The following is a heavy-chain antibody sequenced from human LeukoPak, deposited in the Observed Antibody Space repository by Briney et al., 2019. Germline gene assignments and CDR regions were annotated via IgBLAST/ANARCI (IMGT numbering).Heavy chain of an antibody. D-gene: IGHD3-9*01. Sequence: ASVKVSCKASGYTFTGYYMHWVRQAPGQGLEWMGWINPNSGGTNYAQKFQGRVTMTRDTSISTAYMELSRLRSDDTAVYYCARDAVLRYFDWSQGAYYYGMDVWGQGTTVTVSS. CDR1: GYTFTGYY. CDR2: INPNSGGT. V-gene: IGHV1-2*02. J-gene: IGHJ6*02. CDR3: ARDAVLRYFDWSQGAYYYGMDV.